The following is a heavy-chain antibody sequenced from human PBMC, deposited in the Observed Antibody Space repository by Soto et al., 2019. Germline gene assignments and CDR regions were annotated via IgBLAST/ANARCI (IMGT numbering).Heavy chain of an antibody. V-gene: IGHV3-74*01. CDR3: ASDRSGRAGV. D-gene: IGHD3-10*01. CDR2: MNEDGGTT. Sequence: GGSLRLSCAASGFTFSSYWMHWVRQAPGKGLVWVSRMNEDGGTTDYADSVKGRFTISRDNAKNTLYLQMNSLRVEDTAVYYGASDRSGRAGVWGQGTTVTVSS. CDR1: GFTFSSYW. J-gene: IGHJ6*02.